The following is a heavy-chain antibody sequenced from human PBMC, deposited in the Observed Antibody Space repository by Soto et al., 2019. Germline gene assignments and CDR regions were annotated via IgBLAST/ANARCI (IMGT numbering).Heavy chain of an antibody. J-gene: IGHJ4*02. CDR3: ARSVSGSSFDY. CDR1: GFTFSSYA. D-gene: IGHD6-6*01. Sequence: GESLKISCAASGFTFSSYAMHWVRQAPGKGLEWVAVISYDGSNKYYADSVKGRFTISRDNSKNTLYLQMNSLRAEDTAVYYCARSVSGSSFDYWGQGTLVTVSS. V-gene: IGHV3-30*04. CDR2: ISYDGSNK.